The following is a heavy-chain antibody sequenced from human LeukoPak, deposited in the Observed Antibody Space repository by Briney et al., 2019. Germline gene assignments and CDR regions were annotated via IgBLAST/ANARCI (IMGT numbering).Heavy chain of an antibody. Sequence: GGSLRLSCAGSGFTFGSYSMNWVRHAPGKGLEWVSYIGHTGSITDYADSVKGRFTISRDNAKNSLYLQMNNLRAEDTAVYYCARELAGHYYGSGSSFDYWGQGTLVTVSS. CDR3: ARELAGHYYGSGSSFDY. CDR1: GFTFGSYS. V-gene: IGHV3-48*04. CDR2: IGHTGSIT. D-gene: IGHD3-10*01. J-gene: IGHJ4*02.